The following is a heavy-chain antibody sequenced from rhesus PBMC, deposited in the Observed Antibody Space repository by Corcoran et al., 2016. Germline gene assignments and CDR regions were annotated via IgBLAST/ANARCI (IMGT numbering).Heavy chain of an antibody. Sequence: QVQLQESGPGLVKPSETLSLTCAVSGGSVSSSNWWSWIRQPPGKGLEWIGYISGSSGSTYYHPSLKGRVAISTDTSKNQFSLKRSSVPAADTAVYYCARDPGMENTVTTWDYWGQGVLVTVSS. V-gene: IGHV4-65*01. CDR3: ARDPGMENTVTTWDY. D-gene: IGHD4-23*01. CDR1: GGSVSSSNW. J-gene: IGHJ4*01. CDR2: ISGSSGST.